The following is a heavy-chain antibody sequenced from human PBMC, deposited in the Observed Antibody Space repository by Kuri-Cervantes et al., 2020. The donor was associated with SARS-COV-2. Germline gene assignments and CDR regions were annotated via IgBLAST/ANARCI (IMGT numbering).Heavy chain of an antibody. Sequence: ESLKISCAVYGGSFSGYYWSWIRQPPGKGLEWIGEINHSGSTNYNPSLKSRVTISVDTSKNQFSLKLSSVTAADTAVYYCARADGDYVDWYFDLWGRGTLVTVSS. V-gene: IGHV4-34*01. CDR2: INHSGST. D-gene: IGHD4-17*01. CDR3: ARADGDYVDWYFDL. J-gene: IGHJ2*01. CDR1: GGSFSGYY.